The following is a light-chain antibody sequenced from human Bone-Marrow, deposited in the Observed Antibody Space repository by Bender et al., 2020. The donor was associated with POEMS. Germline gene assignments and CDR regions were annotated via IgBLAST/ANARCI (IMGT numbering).Light chain of an antibody. CDR3: SSYSRTYVV. CDR1: STDIGDNSY. V-gene: IGLV2-14*01. CDR2: EVN. Sequence: QSALTQPASVSGSPGQSITISCTGTSTDIGDNSYVSWYQQHPGKAPKLMIYEVNNRPSGVSDRFSGSKSGNTASLIISGLQAEDEADYHCSSYSRTYVVFGGGTKLTVL. J-gene: IGLJ2*01.